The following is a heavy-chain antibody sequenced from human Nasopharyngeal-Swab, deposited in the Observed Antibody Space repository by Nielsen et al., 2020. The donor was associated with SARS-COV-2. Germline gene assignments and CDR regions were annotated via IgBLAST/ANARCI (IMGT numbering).Heavy chain of an antibody. V-gene: IGHV4-4*02. Sequence: SETLSLTCAVSGGSISSSNWWSWVRQPPGKGLEWIGEIYHSGSTNYNPSLKSRVTISVDKSKNQFSLKLSSVTAADTAVYYCARRTHYDFWSGSYGLSLFDYWGQGTLVTVSS. CDR2: IYHSGST. J-gene: IGHJ4*02. D-gene: IGHD3-3*01. CDR3: ARRTHYDFWSGSYGLSLFDY. CDR1: GGSISSSNW.